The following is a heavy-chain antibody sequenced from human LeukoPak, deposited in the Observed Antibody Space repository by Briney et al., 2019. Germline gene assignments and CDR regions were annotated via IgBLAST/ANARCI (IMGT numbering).Heavy chain of an antibody. CDR2: ISAYNGNT. CDR3: ARDPGRDGYNQDY. Sequence: ASVTVSCKASGYAFITYGITWVRQAPGQGVEGMGWISAYNGNTNYAQKLQGRVTMTTDTSTSTAYMELRSLRSDDTAVYYCARDPGRDGYNQDYGGQGPLVTVS. D-gene: IGHD5-12*01. J-gene: IGHJ4*02. V-gene: IGHV1-18*01. CDR1: GYAFITYG.